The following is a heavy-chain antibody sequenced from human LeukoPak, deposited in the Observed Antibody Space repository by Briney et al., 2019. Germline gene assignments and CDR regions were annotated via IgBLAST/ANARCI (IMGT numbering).Heavy chain of an antibody. V-gene: IGHV3-23*01. J-gene: IGHJ2*01. CDR1: GFTFSSYA. CDR3: AKDFVQDYGDYSPYWYFDL. CDR2: ISGSGGST. D-gene: IGHD4-17*01. Sequence: GGSLRLSCAASGFTFSSYAMSWVRQAPGKGLEWVSAISGSGGSTYYADSVKGRFTTSRDNSKNTLYLQMNSLRAEDTAVYYCAKDFVQDYGDYSPYWYFDLWGRGTLVTVSS.